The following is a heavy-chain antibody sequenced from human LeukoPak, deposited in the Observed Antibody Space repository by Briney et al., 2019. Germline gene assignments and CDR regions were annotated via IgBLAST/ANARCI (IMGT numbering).Heavy chain of an antibody. V-gene: IGHV3-21*01. CDR3: ARLGATPPGAFDI. CDR2: ISSSSSYI. Sequence: GGSLRLSCAASGFTFSSYSMNWVRQAPGKGLEWVSSISSSSSYIYYADSVKGRFTISRDNAKNSLYLQMNSLRAEDTAVYYCARLGATPPGAFDIWGQGTVVTVSS. CDR1: GFTFSSYS. J-gene: IGHJ3*02. D-gene: IGHD1-26*01.